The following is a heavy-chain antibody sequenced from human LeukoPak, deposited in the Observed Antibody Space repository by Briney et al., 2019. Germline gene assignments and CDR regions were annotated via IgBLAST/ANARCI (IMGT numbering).Heavy chain of an antibody. J-gene: IGHJ4*02. CDR2: IIPIFGTA. V-gene: IGHV1-69*05. D-gene: IGHD3-22*01. CDR1: GGTFSSYA. Sequence: SVKVSCKASGGTFSSYAISWVRQAPGQGLEWMGGIIPIFGTANYAQKLQGRVTMTTDTSTSTAYMELRSLRSDDTAVYYCARARYYYDSSGYHQGFFDYWGQGTLVTVSS. CDR3: ARARYYYDSSGYHQGFFDY.